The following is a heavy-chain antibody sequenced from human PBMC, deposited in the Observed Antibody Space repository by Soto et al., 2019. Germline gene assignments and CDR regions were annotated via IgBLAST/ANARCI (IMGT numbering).Heavy chain of an antibody. V-gene: IGHV1-69*12. D-gene: IGHD5-18*01. CDR3: ASGIQLWIRLINHGYSG. CDR2: IIPMFGTA. CDR1: GGTLSTYA. J-gene: IGHJ4*02. Sequence: QVQLVQAGAEVKKPEYAVKVSCKAHGGTLSTYAISWVRQSPGQGLEWMGGIIPMFGTANYAQRFQDRVTITADESTNTVYMELSILRSEYTAGYSCASGIQLWIRLINHGYSGWGQGTLVTVS.